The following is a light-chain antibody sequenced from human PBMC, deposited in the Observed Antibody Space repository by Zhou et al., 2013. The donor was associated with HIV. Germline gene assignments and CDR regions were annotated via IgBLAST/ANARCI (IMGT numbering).Light chain of an antibody. CDR2: GVS. CDR1: QSVNSNY. V-gene: IGKV3-20*01. J-gene: IGKJ1*01. Sequence: EIVLTQSPGTLSLSPGERVTLSCRASQSVNSNYLAWYQQKPAQAPRLLIYGVSTRASGIPDRFSGSGSGTDFTLTLSRLEPEDFAVYFCQQYYDWPQTFGQGTKVEVK. CDR3: QQYYDWPQT.